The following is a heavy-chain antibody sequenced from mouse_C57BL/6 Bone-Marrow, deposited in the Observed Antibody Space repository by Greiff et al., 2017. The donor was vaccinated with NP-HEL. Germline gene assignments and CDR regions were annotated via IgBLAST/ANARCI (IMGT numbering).Heavy chain of an antibody. Sequence: VKVEESGPGLVQPSQSLSITCTVSGFSLTSYGVHWVRQSPGKGLEWLGVIWSGGSTDYNAAFISRLSISKDNSKSQVFFKMNSLQADDTAIYYCASYYKGAWFAYWGQGTLVTVSA. D-gene: IGHD2-12*01. V-gene: IGHV2-2*01. CDR3: ASYYKGAWFAY. CDR2: IWSGGST. J-gene: IGHJ3*01. CDR1: GFSLTSYG.